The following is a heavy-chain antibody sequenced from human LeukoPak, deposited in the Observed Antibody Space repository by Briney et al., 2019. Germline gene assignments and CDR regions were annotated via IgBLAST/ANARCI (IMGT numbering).Heavy chain of an antibody. V-gene: IGHV5-51*01. CDR1: GYSFITYW. CDR3: ATRHDYDDYVFDI. CDR2: IYPGDSDT. Sequence: GEALEISCKGSGYSFITYWIGWGRQMPGKGLEWRGIIYPGDSDTRYSPSFQGQVTISADKSISTAYLQWSSLKASDTAMYYCATRHDYDDYVFDIWGQGTKVTVSS. J-gene: IGHJ3*02. D-gene: IGHD4-17*01.